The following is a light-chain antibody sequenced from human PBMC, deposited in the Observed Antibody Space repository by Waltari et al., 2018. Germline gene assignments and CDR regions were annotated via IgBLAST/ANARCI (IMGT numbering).Light chain of an antibody. CDR1: ELPRKY. V-gene: IGLV3-10*01. J-gene: IGLJ1*01. CDR3: YSSDSTGLRV. Sequence: SYELTQPPSVSVSPGQTARITCSGHELPRKYAYWFQQKSGQAPRLVIYEDTKRPSGIRERFSGSSSGTVATLTITGAQVDDEADYYCYSSDSTGLRVFGGGTTVVVL. CDR2: EDT.